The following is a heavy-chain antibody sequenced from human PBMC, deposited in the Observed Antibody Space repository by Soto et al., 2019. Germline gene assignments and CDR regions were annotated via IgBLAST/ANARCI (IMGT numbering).Heavy chain of an antibody. CDR3: ARDRSPLRTDAFDI. J-gene: IGHJ3*02. D-gene: IGHD3-3*01. Sequence: ASVKVSCKVPGYTLTELSMHWVRQAPGKGLEWMGIINPSGGSTSYAQKFQGRVTMTGDTSTSTVYMELRSLRSDDTAVYYCARDRSPLRTDAFDIWGQGTMVTVSS. V-gene: IGHV1-46*01. CDR1: GYTLTELS. CDR2: INPSGGST.